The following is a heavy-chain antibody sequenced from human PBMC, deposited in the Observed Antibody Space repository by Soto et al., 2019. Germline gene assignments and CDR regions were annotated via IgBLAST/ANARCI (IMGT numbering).Heavy chain of an antibody. V-gene: IGHV1-69*01. J-gene: IGHJ6*02. CDR1: GGTFSSYA. Sequence: QVQLVQSGAEVKKPGSSVKVSCKASGGTFSSYAISWVRQAPGQGLEWMGGIIPLSETTNYAQKFQGTVTITADESTSTAYMELSSLRTEDTAVYYCARSQGSSTSLEIYYYYYYGMDVWGQGTTVTVSS. D-gene: IGHD2-2*01. CDR3: ARSQGSSTSLEIYYYYYYGMDV. CDR2: IIPLSETT.